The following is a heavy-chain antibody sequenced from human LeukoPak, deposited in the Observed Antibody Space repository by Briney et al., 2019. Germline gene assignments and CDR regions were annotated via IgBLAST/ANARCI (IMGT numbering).Heavy chain of an antibody. D-gene: IGHD1-26*01. CDR3: TKDVQVGPTRGFFDF. CDR1: GFTFSSYT. CDR2: ISATGFTT. V-gene: IGHV3-23*01. Sequence: GGSLRLSCAASGFTFSSYTMSWVRQAPGKGLEWISVISATGFTTYHTDSVKGRFTISRDNSKSMLYLQMDGLRAEDTAIYFCTKDVQVGPTRGFFDFWGQGTLVTVSS. J-gene: IGHJ4*03.